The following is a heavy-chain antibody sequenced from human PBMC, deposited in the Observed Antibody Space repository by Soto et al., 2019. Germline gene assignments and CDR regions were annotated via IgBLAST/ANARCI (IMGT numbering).Heavy chain of an antibody. J-gene: IGHJ4*02. CDR3: ARRLSSSSFYFDY. V-gene: IGHV3-23*01. CDR1: GFPFSSYA. D-gene: IGHD6-6*01. Sequence: HPGVSLRLSCAASGFPFSSYAMSWVRHAPDKGLEWVSAIGFSGDSTYYADSVKGRFTISRDNSKNTLYLQMNSLRAEDTAVYYCARRLSSSSFYFDYWGQGTLVTVSS. CDR2: IGFSGDST.